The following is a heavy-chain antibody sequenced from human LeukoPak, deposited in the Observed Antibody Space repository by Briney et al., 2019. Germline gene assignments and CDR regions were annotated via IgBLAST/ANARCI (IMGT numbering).Heavy chain of an antibody. CDR2: ISSSSSYI. CDR1: GFTFSTYS. V-gene: IGHV3-21*01. D-gene: IGHD1-26*01. J-gene: IGHJ4*02. CDR3: ASGRAPLDY. Sequence: GGSLTLACAASGFTFSTYSMNWVRQAPGKGLEWVSSISSSSSYIYYADSVKGRFTISRDNAKNSLYLQMNSLRAEDTAVYYCASGRAPLDYCGQGTLVTVSS.